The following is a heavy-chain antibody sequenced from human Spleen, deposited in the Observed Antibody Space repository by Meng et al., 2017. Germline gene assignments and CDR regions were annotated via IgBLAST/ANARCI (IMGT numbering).Heavy chain of an antibody. D-gene: IGHD6-19*01. CDR2: INPKSGDT. Sequence: ASVKVSCKPSGYNFPDYYIHWVRRAPGQGLEWMGRINPKSGDTHYAQKFQARVTMTGDTSISTAYMELSGLRSDDTAVYYCARDHDSSGWYYFDYWGQGTLVTVSS. V-gene: IGHV1-2*06. CDR1: GYNFPDYY. CDR3: ARDHDSSGWYYFDY. J-gene: IGHJ4*02.